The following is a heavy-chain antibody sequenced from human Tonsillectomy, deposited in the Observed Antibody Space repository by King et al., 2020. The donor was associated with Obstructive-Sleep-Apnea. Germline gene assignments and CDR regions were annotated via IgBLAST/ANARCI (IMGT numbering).Heavy chain of an antibody. V-gene: IGHV2-5*02. CDR3: AHRRPLTYYFDY. CDR1: GFSLSTSGVG. Sequence: ITLQESGPTLVKPTQTLTLTCTFSGFSLSTSGVGVGWIRQPPGKALEWLALIYWDDETRYSPSLKSRLTITKDTSKNQVVLTMTNMDPVDTATYYCAHRRPLTYYFDYWGQGTLVTVSS. CDR2: IYWDDET. J-gene: IGHJ4*02.